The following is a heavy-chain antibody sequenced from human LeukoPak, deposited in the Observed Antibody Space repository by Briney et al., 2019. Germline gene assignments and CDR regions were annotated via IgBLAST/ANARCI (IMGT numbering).Heavy chain of an antibody. CDR3: ARVSIAARGDAFDI. CDR1: GFTFSSYR. D-gene: IGHD6-6*01. Sequence: GGSLRLSCAASGFTFSSYRMNWVRQAPGKGLEWVSSISSSSSYIYYADSVKGRFTISRDNAKNSLYLQMNSLRAEDTAVYYCARVSIAARGDAFDIWGQGTMVTVSS. CDR2: ISSSSSYI. J-gene: IGHJ3*02. V-gene: IGHV3-21*01.